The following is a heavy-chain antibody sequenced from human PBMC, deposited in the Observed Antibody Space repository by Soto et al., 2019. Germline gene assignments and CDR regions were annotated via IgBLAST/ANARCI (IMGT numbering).Heavy chain of an antibody. J-gene: IGHJ5*02. CDR1: SGSIDNVDW. CDR3: ARAGVATIYPGNNWFDP. D-gene: IGHD5-12*01. CDR2: TSHGGST. Sequence: SETLSLTCAVSSGSIDNVDWWSWVRQSPGKGLEWIGDTSHGGSTNYNPSLKSRVTTSVDTSKNQFYLNLSSVTAADTAMYYCARAGVATIYPGNNWFDPWGQGTLVTVSS. V-gene: IGHV4-4*02.